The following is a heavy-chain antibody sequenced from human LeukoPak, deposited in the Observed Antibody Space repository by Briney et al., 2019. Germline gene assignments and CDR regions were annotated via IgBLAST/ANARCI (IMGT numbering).Heavy chain of an antibody. V-gene: IGHV3-21*01. CDR2: ISSSSSYI. CDR3: AKDIVVVPAAIPYYYYGMDV. Sequence: PGGSLRLSCAASGFTFSSYEMNWVRQAPGKGLEWVSSISSSSSYIYYADSVKGRFTISRDNAKNSLYLQMNSLRAEDTAVYYCAKDIVVVPAAIPYYYYGMDVWGKGTTVTVSS. CDR1: GFTFSSYE. J-gene: IGHJ6*04. D-gene: IGHD2-2*01.